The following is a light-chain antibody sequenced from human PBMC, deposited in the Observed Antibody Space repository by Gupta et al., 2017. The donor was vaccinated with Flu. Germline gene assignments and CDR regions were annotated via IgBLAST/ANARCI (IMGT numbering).Light chain of an antibody. J-gene: IGKJ5*01. Sequence: SPGTLSWSPGERATLSCRASQSITTYLAWYQQKPGQALRLLIYDASTRVTGIPDRFSGSGFGTDFTLIINRLEPEDFAVYYCQQYGRSITFGQGTRLEIK. CDR2: DAS. CDR1: QSITTY. CDR3: QQYGRSIT. V-gene: IGKV3-20*01.